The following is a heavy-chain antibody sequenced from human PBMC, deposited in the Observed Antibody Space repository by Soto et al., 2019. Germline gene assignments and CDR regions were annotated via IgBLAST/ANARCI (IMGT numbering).Heavy chain of an antibody. Sequence: QVQLVQSGAEVKKPGASVKVSCKASGYTFTSYYMHWVRQAPGQGLEWMGIINPSGGSTSYAQKFQGRVTMTRDTSTSTVYMELSSLRSEYTAVYYCGMGIGGSYRPRRTSYWYFDLWGRGTLVTVSS. D-gene: IGHD3-16*02. CDR2: INPSGGST. CDR1: GYTFTSYY. V-gene: IGHV1-46*03. CDR3: GMGIGGSYRPRRTSYWYFDL. J-gene: IGHJ2*01.